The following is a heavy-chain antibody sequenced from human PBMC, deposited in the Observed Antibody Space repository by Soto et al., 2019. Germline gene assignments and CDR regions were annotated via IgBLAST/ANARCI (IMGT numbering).Heavy chain of an antibody. CDR1: GGSISSGDYY. D-gene: IGHD3-9*01. J-gene: IGHJ3*02. V-gene: IGHV4-61*08. CDR3: ARLFPFYVLFTGSALDASDI. Sequence: SEXLSLTCAVSGGSISSGDYYWSWLRQPPGKGLEWIGYIYYSGSTNFSPSLKRRVTISIDTSKEQVPLKLSSVTAADTAVYYCARLFPFYVLFTGSALDASDICGQGTKVTVSS. CDR2: IYYSGST.